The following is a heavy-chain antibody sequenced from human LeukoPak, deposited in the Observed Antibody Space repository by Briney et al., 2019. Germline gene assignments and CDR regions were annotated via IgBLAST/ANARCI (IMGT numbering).Heavy chain of an antibody. CDR3: ARDGYCSSTSCYYFDY. D-gene: IGHD2-2*01. V-gene: IGHV1-46*01. CDR2: SGGST. J-gene: IGHJ4*02. Sequence: SGGSTSYAQKFQGRVTMTRDMSTSTVYMELSSLRSEDTAVYYCARDGYCSSTSCYYFDYWGQGTLVTVSS.